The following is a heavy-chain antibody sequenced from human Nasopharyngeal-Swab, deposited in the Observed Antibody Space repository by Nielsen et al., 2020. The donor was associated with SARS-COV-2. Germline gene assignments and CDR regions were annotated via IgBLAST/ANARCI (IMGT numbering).Heavy chain of an antibody. CDR1: GGSISSSN. D-gene: IGHD2-2*01. J-gene: IGHJ5*02. CDR2: ISSSSTAI. CDR3: ARGSCDSSSCYVLGWFDP. Sequence: ETLSLTCTVSGGSISSSNWWSWVRQAPGKGLEWVSYISSSSTAIYYADSVKGRFTISRDNAKNSLYLQMSSLRAEDTAVYYCARGSCDSSSCYVLGWFDPWGQGTLVTVSS. V-gene: IGHV3-48*04.